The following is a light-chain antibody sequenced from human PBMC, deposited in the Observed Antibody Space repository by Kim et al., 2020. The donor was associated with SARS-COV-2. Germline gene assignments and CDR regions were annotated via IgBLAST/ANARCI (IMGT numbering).Light chain of an antibody. J-gene: IGKJ1*01. V-gene: IGKV3-20*01. Sequence: EIVLTQSPGTLSLSPGERATLSCRASQSVSSSNLAWYQQKAGQAPRLLIYGASSRATGIPDRFSGSGSGTDFTLTISRLEPEDFAVYYCQQCGSSPLTFGQGTKVDIK. CDR3: QQCGSSPLT. CDR2: GAS. CDR1: QSVSSSN.